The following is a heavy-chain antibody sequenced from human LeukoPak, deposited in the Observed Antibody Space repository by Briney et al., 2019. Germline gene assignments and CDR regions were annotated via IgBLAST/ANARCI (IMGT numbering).Heavy chain of an antibody. CDR3: ARGLLWFGELSGFDY. Sequence: SETLSLTCTVSGGSISSGTYYWNWIRQHPGKGLEWIGYIFYGGSTYNNPSLKSRVTISADTSTNQFSLQLSSVTAADTAVYYCARGLLWFGELSGFDYWGQGTLVTVSS. D-gene: IGHD3-10*01. CDR2: IFYGGST. V-gene: IGHV4-31*03. CDR1: GGSISSGTYY. J-gene: IGHJ4*02.